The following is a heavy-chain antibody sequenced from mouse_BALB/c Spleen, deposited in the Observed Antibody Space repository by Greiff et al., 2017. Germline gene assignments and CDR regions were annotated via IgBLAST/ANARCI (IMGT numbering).Heavy chain of an antibody. Sequence: EVKLVESGGGLVQPGGSRKLSCAASGFTFSSFGMYWVRQAPEKGLEWVAYISSGSSTIYYADTVKGRFTISRDNPKNILFLQMTSLRSEDTAMYCCTKLLRYYALDYWGQGTSVTVSS. CDR1: GFTFSSFG. V-gene: IGHV5-17*02. CDR3: TKLLRYYALDY. D-gene: IGHD1-1*01. CDR2: ISSGSSTI. J-gene: IGHJ4*01.